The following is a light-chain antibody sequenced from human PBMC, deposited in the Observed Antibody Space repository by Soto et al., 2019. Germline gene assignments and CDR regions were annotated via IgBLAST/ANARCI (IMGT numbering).Light chain of an antibody. J-gene: IGLJ2*01. CDR1: SSNFGTNS. CDR2: NND. Sequence: QSVLTQPPSASGTPGQRVNISCSGSSSNFGTNSVSWYQHLPGTAPKLIIYNNDRRPSGVPDRFSGSKSDTSASLAISGLQSEDETDYYCAAWDDSLNGPVFGGGTKLTVL. V-gene: IGLV1-44*01. CDR3: AAWDDSLNGPV.